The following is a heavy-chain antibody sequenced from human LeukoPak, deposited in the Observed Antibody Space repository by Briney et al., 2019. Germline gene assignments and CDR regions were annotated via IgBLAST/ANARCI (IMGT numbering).Heavy chain of an antibody. CDR1: GFTFGSFA. J-gene: IGHJ4*02. D-gene: IGHD6-13*01. Sequence: PGGSLRLSCAASGFTFGSFAMTWVRQAPGRGLEWVSSVDGGGGGTYYADSVKGRFTISRDNSKDTLYLQMNGLRAEDTAVYFCAKQSAGSAAWYSLHYDFWGQGTLVTVSS. CDR2: VDGGGGGT. V-gene: IGHV3-23*01. CDR3: AKQSAGSAAWYSLHYDF.